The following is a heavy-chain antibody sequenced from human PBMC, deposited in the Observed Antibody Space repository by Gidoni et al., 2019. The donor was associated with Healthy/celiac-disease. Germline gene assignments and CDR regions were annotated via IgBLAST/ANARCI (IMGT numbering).Heavy chain of an antibody. V-gene: IGHV4-59*01. CDR2: IYYSGST. D-gene: IGHD6-13*01. CDR3: ARGPSGQQLVLRAWDLDL. J-gene: IGHJ2*01. Sequence: KPSETLSLTCTVSGGSISSYYWNWIRQPPGKGLEWIGYIYYSGSTNYNPSLKSRVTISVDTSKNQFSLKLSSVTAADTAVYYCARGPSGQQLVLRAWDLDLWGRGTLVTVSS. CDR1: GGSISSYY.